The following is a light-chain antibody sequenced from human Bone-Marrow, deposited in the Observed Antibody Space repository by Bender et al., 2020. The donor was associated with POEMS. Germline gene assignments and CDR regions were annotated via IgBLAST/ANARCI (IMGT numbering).Light chain of an antibody. Sequence: QSALTQPPSASGSPGQSVTISCNGTSSDVAGYKYVSWYQHLPGKAPKLMVFDVSHRPSGVSNRFSGSKSGNTASLTISGLQAEDEADYYCCSYAGSSTLVFGGGTKLTVL. J-gene: IGLJ2*01. CDR1: SSDVAGYKY. V-gene: IGLV2-23*02. CDR3: CSYAGSSTLV. CDR2: DVS.